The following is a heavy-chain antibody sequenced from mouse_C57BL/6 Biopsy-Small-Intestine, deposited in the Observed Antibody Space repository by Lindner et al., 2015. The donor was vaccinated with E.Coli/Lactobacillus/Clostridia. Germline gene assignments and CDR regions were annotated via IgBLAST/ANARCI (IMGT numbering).Heavy chain of an antibody. Sequence: SVKVSCKASGYTFSSYAMHWVRQAPGQRPEWMGWINAAYGSTKYSPNFQDRVTITRDTSASTVYMELRSLRSQDTAVYYCAKGSYSGFPPFDYWGHGTLVTVSS. CDR1: GYTFSSYA. D-gene: IGHD2-12*01. CDR2: INAAYGST. J-gene: IGHJ4*01. CDR3: AKGSYSGFPPFDY. V-gene: IGHV1-4*01.